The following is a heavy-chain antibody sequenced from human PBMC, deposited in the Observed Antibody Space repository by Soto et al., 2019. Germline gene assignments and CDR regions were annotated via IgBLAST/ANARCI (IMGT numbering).Heavy chain of an antibody. CDR1: GGAISTYY. CDR3: ARSYGSGSYYDYYYGMDV. J-gene: IGHJ6*01. V-gene: IGHV4-59*01. D-gene: IGHD3-10*01. CDR2: IYHSGSS. Sequence: QVQLQESGPGLVKPSATLSLTCSVSGGAISTYYWSWIRQFPGQGLEWIGYIYHSGSSQYNPSLTSRVTISVDTSKNQLSLRLSSVTAADTAVYYCARSYGSGSYYDYYYGMDVW.